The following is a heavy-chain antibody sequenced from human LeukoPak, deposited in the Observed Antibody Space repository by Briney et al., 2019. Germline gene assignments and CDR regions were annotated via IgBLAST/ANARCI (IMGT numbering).Heavy chain of an antibody. J-gene: IGHJ4*02. D-gene: IGHD1-26*01. CDR3: ARAEWELNFDY. CDR1: GGSISSGGYY. CDR2: IYYSGST. V-gene: IGHV4-31*03. Sequence: SQTLSLTCTVSGGSISSGGYYWSWIRQHPGKGLEWIGYIYYSGSTYYNPSLKSRVTISVDTSKNQFSLKLSSVTAADTAVNYSARAEWELNFDYWGQGTLVTVSS.